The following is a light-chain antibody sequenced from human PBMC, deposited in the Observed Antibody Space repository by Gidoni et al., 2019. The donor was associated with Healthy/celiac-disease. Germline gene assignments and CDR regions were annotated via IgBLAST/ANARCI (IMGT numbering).Light chain of an antibody. J-gene: IGLJ1*01. CDR1: SRDVGGYNY. V-gene: IGLV2-14*03. Sequence: QSALTQPASVSGSPGQSITISCTGTSRDVGGYNYVSWYQQHPGKAPKLMIYDVSNRTSGVSNRFSGSKSGNTASLTISGLQAEDEADYYCSSYTSSSTLVFGTGTKVTVL. CDR3: SSYTSSSTLV. CDR2: DVS.